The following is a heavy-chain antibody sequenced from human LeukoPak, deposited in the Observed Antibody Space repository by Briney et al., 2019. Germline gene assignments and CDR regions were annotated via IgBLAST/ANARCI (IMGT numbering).Heavy chain of an antibody. CDR2: ISGSGGST. CDR1: GFTFNNYA. Sequence: GGSLRLSCAASGFTFNNYAMSWVRQAPGKGLEWVSCISGSGGSTYYADSVTGRFTISRDNSKNTLYLQTNSLRVEDTAVYYCPGIQCTSTSSPYFWGQGTLVTVSS. CDR3: PGIQCTSTSSPYF. V-gene: IGHV3-23*01. J-gene: IGHJ4*02. D-gene: IGHD2-2*01.